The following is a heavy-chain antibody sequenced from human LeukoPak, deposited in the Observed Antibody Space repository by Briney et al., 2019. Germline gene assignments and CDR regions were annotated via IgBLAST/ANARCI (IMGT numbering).Heavy chain of an antibody. CDR2: IYYSGST. V-gene: IGHV4-59*01. Sequence: SETLSLTCTVSGGSISSYYWSWIRQPPGKGLEWIGYIYYSGSTNYNPSLKSRVTISVDSSKNQFSLKLSSVTAADTAAYYCARTTEGGYTYDYFYYYYMDVWGKGTTVTISS. CDR1: GGSISSYY. CDR3: ARTTEGGYTYDYFYYYYMDV. D-gene: IGHD5-18*01. J-gene: IGHJ6*03.